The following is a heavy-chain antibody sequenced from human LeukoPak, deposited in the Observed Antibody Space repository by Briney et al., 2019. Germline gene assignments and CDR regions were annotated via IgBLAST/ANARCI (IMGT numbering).Heavy chain of an antibody. Sequence: PSETLSLTCTVSGASISSYYWSWIRQPPGKGLEWIGYIFHSGSTNYNPSLKSRVTISVDTSRNQFSLKLSSVTAADTAVYYCARGRLGGSGSYYNVLDYWGQGTLVTVSS. CDR2: IFHSGST. V-gene: IGHV4-59*01. J-gene: IGHJ4*02. CDR3: ARGRLGGSGSYYNVLDY. D-gene: IGHD3-10*01. CDR1: GASISSYY.